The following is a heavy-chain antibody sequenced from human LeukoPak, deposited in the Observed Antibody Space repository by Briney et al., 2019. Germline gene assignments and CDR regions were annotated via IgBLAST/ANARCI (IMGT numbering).Heavy chain of an antibody. J-gene: IGHJ3*02. Sequence: SETLSLTCTVSGGSISSSSYYWGWIRRPPGKGLEWIGSIYYSGSTYYNPSLKSRVTISVDTSKNQFSLKLSSVTAADTAVYYCAKAVADAFDIWGQGTMVTVSS. CDR2: IYYSGST. CDR3: AKAVADAFDI. CDR1: GGSISSSSYY. D-gene: IGHD6-19*01. V-gene: IGHV4-39*01.